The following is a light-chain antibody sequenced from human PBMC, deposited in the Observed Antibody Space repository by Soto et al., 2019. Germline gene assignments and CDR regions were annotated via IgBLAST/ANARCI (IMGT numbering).Light chain of an antibody. CDR1: QTIGTY. Sequence: DIQMTQSPSSLSASVGDRITITCRASQTIGTYLSWYNKRPGKAPKLLIYAASTLQRGVPSRFSGSGSGTDFTLTISSLQPEDFATYYCQQSYSIPRTFGPGTKVDIK. J-gene: IGKJ3*01. CDR3: QQSYSIPRT. CDR2: AAS. V-gene: IGKV1-39*01.